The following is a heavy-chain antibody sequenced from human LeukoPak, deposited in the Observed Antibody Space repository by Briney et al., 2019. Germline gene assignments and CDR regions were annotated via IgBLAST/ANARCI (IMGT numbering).Heavy chain of an antibody. Sequence: SETLSLTFTVSGGSISSYYWSWIRQPAGKGLEWIGRIYTSGSTNYNPSLKSRVTMSVDTSKNQFSLKLSSVTAADTAVYYCARDHSAYSSSWLDYWGQGTLVTVSS. CDR2: IYTSGST. CDR1: GGSISSYY. CDR3: ARDHSAYSSSWLDY. J-gene: IGHJ4*02. V-gene: IGHV4-4*07. D-gene: IGHD6-13*01.